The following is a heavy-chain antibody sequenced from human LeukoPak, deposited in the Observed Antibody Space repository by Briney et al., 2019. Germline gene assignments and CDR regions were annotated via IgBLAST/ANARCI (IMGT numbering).Heavy chain of an antibody. D-gene: IGHD6-25*01. J-gene: IGHJ6*03. CDR2: IGTSSTTI. Sequence: GGSLRFSCAASGFTFSSYTMNWVRQPPGKGLEWVSNIGTSSTTIYYADSVKGRFTISRDNAKNSLYLQMNSLRADDTAVYYCARFAAGGSYYYYMDVWGKGTTVTVSS. CDR1: GFTFSSYT. CDR3: ARFAAGGSYYYYMDV. V-gene: IGHV3-48*01.